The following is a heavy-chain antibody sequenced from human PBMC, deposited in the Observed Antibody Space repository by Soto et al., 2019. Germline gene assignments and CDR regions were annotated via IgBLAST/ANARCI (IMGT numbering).Heavy chain of an antibody. D-gene: IGHD3-22*01. CDR2: IYYSGST. V-gene: IGHV4-59*01. Sequence: AETLSLTCTVSGFSISSYYWSWFRQPPGKGLEWIGYIYYSGSTNNNPSLKSRVTISVDTSKNQFSLKLSSVTASDTAVYYCARIPYYCDSSGYYYYYGMDVWGQGTTVTVSS. CDR1: GFSISSYY. CDR3: ARIPYYCDSSGYYYYYGMDV. J-gene: IGHJ6*02.